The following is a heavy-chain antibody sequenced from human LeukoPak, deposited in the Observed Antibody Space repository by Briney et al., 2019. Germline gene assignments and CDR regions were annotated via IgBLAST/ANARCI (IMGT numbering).Heavy chain of an antibody. CDR1: GVSFSDYY. Sequence: KPSETLSLTCAVYGVSFSDYYWNWIRQPPGKGLEWIGEINQSGTTNYNPSLKSRLTISLDTSKNHFSLKLTSATAADTALYYCAGGATPGVFWGQGILVTVSA. D-gene: IGHD3-10*01. V-gene: IGHV4-34*01. CDR3: AGGATPGVF. J-gene: IGHJ4*02. CDR2: INQSGTT.